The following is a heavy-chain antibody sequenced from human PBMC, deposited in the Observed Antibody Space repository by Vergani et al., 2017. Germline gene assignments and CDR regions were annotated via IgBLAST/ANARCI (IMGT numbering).Heavy chain of an antibody. CDR1: GGSISSYY. CDR2: IYYSGST. J-gene: IGHJ4*02. D-gene: IGHD2-2*01. CDR3: ARARSTSCPDY. Sequence: QVQLQESGPGLVKPSQTLSLTCTVSGGSISSYYWSWIRQPPGKGLEWIGYIYYSGSTNYNPSLKSRVTISVDTSKNQFSLKLSSVTAADTAVYYCARARSTSCPDYWGQGTLVTVSS. V-gene: IGHV4-59*12.